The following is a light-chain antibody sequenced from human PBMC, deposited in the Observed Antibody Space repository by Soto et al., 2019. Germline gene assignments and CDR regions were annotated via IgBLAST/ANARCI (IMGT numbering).Light chain of an antibody. CDR3: HQYYKWPLT. J-gene: IGKJ4*01. V-gene: IGKV3-15*01. Sequence: EIVLTTNPGTLSLSPGGRATLSRRASQSVTNNQLAWFRQKPGQTPRLLIYDASTRATDIPARFSGSGSGTDFTLTISSLLSEDFAVYYCHQYYKWPLTFGGGGKVAIK. CDR1: QSVTNN. CDR2: DAS.